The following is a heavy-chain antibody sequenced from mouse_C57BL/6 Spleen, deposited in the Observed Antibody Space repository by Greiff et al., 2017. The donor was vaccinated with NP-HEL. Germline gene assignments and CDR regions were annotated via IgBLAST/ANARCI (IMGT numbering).Heavy chain of an antibody. CDR3: ARSIYDGYYAMDY. V-gene: IGHV1-53*01. D-gene: IGHD2-3*01. Sequence: QVQLQQPGTELVKPGASVKLSCKASGYTFTSYWMHWVKQRPGQGLEWIGNINPSNGGTNYNEKFKSKATLTVDKASSTAYMQLSSLTSEDSAVYYCARSIYDGYYAMDYWGQGTSVTVSS. J-gene: IGHJ4*01. CDR1: GYTFTSYW. CDR2: INPSNGGT.